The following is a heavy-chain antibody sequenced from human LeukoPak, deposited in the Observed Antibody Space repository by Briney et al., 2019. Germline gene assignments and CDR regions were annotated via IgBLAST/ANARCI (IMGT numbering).Heavy chain of an antibody. D-gene: IGHD4-17*01. CDR2: INPSGGST. J-gene: IGHJ4*02. V-gene: IGHV1-46*01. Sequence: ASVKVSCKASGYTFTSYYMHWVRQAPGQGLEWMGIINPSGGSTSYAQKFQGRVTMTRDTSTSTVYMELSSLRSEDTAVYYCARGPRLRWFRKPDLIPFDYWGQGTLVTVSS. CDR3: ARGPRLRWFRKPDLIPFDY. CDR1: GYTFTSYY.